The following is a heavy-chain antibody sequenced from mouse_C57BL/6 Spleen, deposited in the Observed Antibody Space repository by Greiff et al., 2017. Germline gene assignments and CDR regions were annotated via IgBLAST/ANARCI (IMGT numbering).Heavy chain of an antibody. CDR3: ARLGLTTVVPFAY. Sequence: VQLQQSVAELVRPGASVKLSCTASGFNIKNTYIHWVKQRPEQGLEWIGRIDPANGNTKYAPKFQGKATITADTSSNTAYLQLSSLTSEDTAIYYCARLGLTTVVPFAYWGQGTLVTVSA. J-gene: IGHJ3*01. V-gene: IGHV14-3*01. D-gene: IGHD1-1*01. CDR2: IDPANGNT. CDR1: GFNIKNTY.